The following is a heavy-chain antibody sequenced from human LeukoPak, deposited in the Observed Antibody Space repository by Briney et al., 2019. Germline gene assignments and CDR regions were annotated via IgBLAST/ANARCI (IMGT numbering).Heavy chain of an antibody. CDR3: ARSSVRGVIYYMDV. V-gene: IGHV4-4*07. CDR2: IYTSGST. CDR1: GGSISSYY. D-gene: IGHD3-10*02. Sequence: SETLSLTCTVSGGSISSYYWSWIRQPAGKGLEWIGRIYTSGSTNYNPSLKSRVTMSVDTSKNQFSLKLSSVTAADTAVYYCARSSVRGVIYYMDVWGKGTTVTVYS. J-gene: IGHJ6*03.